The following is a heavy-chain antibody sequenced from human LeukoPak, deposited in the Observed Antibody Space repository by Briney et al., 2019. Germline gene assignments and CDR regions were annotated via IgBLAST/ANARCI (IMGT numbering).Heavy chain of an antibody. D-gene: IGHD6-13*01. CDR2: ISYDGSNK. CDR1: GFTLSSYE. Sequence: GGSLRLSCTVSGFTLSSYEMTWFRQAPGKGLEWVAVISYDGSNKYYADSVKGRFTISRDNSKNTLYLQMNSLRAEDTAVYYCARRYSSSWSYYYYYYMDVWGKGTTVTVSS. CDR3: ARRYSSSWSYYYYYYMDV. J-gene: IGHJ6*03. V-gene: IGHV3-30*04.